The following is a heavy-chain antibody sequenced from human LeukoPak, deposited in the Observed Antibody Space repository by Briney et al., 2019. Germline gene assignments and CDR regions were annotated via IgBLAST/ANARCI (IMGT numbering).Heavy chain of an antibody. Sequence: GGSLRLSCAASGFTFDDYAMHWVRQGPGRGLEWVSGISWNGGNIAYADSVKGRFTISRDSARNSLYLQTNSLRAEDTALYYCARGRNYGVGPSFDYWGQGTLVIVS. D-gene: IGHD3-3*01. CDR1: GFTFDDYA. V-gene: IGHV3-9*01. J-gene: IGHJ4*02. CDR3: ARGRNYGVGPSFDY. CDR2: ISWNGGNI.